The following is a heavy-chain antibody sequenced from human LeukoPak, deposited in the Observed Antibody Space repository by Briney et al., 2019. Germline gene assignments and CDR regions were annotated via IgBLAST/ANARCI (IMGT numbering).Heavy chain of an antibody. CDR3: ARDRYCSSTSCYTLPNMDV. D-gene: IGHD2-2*02. CDR2: INPNSGGT. Sequence: ASVKVSCKASGDTFTGYYMHWVRQAPGQGLEWMGWINPNSGGTNYAQKFQGRVTMTRDTSISTAYMELSRLRSDDTAVYYCARDRYCSSTSCYTLPNMDVWGKGTTVTVSS. CDR1: GDTFTGYY. V-gene: IGHV1-2*02. J-gene: IGHJ6*03.